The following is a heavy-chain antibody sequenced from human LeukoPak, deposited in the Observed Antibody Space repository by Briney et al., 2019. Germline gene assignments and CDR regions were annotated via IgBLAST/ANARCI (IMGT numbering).Heavy chain of an antibody. D-gene: IGHD4-17*01. Sequence: ASVKVSCKSEERRVAKECRCWWPPDPEQKLEWMGWINTYNGNTKYTQRLQGRVTVTTDTSTSTAYMELRSLRSDDTAVYYCAIDYGHFPVGDYWGQGTLVTVSS. J-gene: IGHJ4*02. CDR3: AIDYGHFPVGDY. V-gene: IGHV1-18*01. CDR1: ERRVAKEC. CDR2: INTYNGNT.